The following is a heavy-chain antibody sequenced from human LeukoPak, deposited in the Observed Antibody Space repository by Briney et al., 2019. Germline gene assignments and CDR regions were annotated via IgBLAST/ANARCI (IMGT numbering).Heavy chain of an antibody. V-gene: IGHV4-34*01. D-gene: IGHD3-10*01. CDR2: INHSGST. CDR1: GGSISSYY. CDR3: ATNYGSGSYYNFDY. J-gene: IGHJ4*02. Sequence: KSSETLSLTCTVSGGSISSYYWSWIRQPPGKGLEWIGEINHSGSTNYNPSLKSRVTISVDTSKNQFSLKLSSVTAADTAVYYCATNYGSGSYYNFDYWGQGTLVTASS.